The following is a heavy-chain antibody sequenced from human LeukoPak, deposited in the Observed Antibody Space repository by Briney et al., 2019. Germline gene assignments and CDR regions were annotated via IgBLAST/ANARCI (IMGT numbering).Heavy chain of an antibody. Sequence: GASVKVSCKASGYSLTSHDINWIRQSPGQGLEWMGWISAYNGNTNYAQKLQGRVTMTTDTSTSTAYMELRSLRSNDTAVYYCARGRYTLPYSSSSGDYYYYYMDVWGKGTTVTVSS. CDR2: ISAYNGNT. CDR3: ARGRYTLPYSSSSGDYYYYYMDV. CDR1: GYSLTSHD. J-gene: IGHJ6*03. D-gene: IGHD6-6*01. V-gene: IGHV1-18*01.